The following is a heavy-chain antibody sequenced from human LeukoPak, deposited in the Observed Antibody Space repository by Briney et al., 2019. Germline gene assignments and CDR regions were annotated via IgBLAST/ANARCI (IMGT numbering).Heavy chain of an antibody. CDR3: ARGADILTGYFDY. CDR1: SGSISSGGYS. CDR2: IYHSGST. V-gene: IGHV4-30-2*01. J-gene: IGHJ4*02. D-gene: IGHD3-9*01. Sequence: SETLSLTCAVSSGSISSGGYSWSWIRQPPGKGLEWIGYIYHSGSTYYNPSLKSRVTISVDRSKNQFSLKLSSVTAADTAVYYCARGADILTGYFDYWGQGTLVTVSS.